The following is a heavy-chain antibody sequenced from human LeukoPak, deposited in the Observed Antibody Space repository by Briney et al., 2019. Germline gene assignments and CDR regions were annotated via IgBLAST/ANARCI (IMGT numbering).Heavy chain of an antibody. CDR1: GYSISSVYC. Sequence: PSETLSLTCTVSGYSISSVYCWAWIRPPPGKGLEWIGTIYHDGMSYFNPSLKSRVTISLDTSKNQSSLKRSSVTAADTAVYYCARQTMVRGNWGQGTLVTAAS. D-gene: IGHD3-10*01. V-gene: IGHV4-38-2*02. CDR2: IYHDGMS. J-gene: IGHJ4*02. CDR3: ARQTMVRGN.